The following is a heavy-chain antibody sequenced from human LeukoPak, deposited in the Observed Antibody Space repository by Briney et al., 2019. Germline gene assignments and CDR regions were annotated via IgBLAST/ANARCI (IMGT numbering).Heavy chain of an antibody. D-gene: IGHD2-21*02. CDR2: IIPIFGTA. J-gene: IGHJ3*02. Sequence: SVKVSCKASGGTFSSYAISWVRQAPGQGLEWMGGIIPIFGTANYAQKFQGRVTITADESTSTAYMELSSPRSEDTAVYYCTRWTDCGGDCYSPAANAFDIWGQGTMVTVSS. CDR1: GGTFSSYA. V-gene: IGHV1-69*01. CDR3: TRWTDCGGDCYSPAANAFDI.